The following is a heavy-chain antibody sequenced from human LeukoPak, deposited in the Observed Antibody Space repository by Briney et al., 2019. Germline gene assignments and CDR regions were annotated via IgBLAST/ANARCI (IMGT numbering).Heavy chain of an antibody. V-gene: IGHV3-49*04. Sequence: PGRSLRLSCTGSGFSFGDYTITWVRQAPGEGLEWLGFIRTKVYGGTTEYAASVKGRFTISRYDFKSIAHLQMNSLKIEDTALYLCIRDVPSGGYSHGCFDYWGQGTLVTVSS. CDR2: IRTKVYGGTT. J-gene: IGHJ4*02. D-gene: IGHD5-18*01. CDR3: IRDVPSGGYSHGCFDY. CDR1: GFSFGDYT.